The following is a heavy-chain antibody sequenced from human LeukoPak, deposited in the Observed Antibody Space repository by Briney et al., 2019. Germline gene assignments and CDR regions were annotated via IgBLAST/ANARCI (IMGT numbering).Heavy chain of an antibody. CDR3: ARDRRWGILRAHAFDI. J-gene: IGHJ3*02. D-gene: IGHD3-16*01. CDR1: GFPFSSYW. Sequence: GGSLRLSCAASGFPFSSYWMSWVRQAPGKGLEWVANIKQDGSEKYCLDSVKGRFTIARDNAKNSLYLQMNSLRAEDTAVYYCARDRRWGILRAHAFDIWGQGTMVTVSS. V-gene: IGHV3-7*01. CDR2: IKQDGSEK.